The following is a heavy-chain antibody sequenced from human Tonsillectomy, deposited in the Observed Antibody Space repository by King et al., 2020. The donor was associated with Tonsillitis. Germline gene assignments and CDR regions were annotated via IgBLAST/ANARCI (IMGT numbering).Heavy chain of an antibody. V-gene: IGHV5-51*01. Sequence: VQLVQSGAEVEKPGESLKISCKGFGYRFTSYWIGWVRQMPGKGLEWMGIIFPGDSETKYSPSFQGQVTISADKSISTAFLQWSSLKASDTAMYYCARSSVARSYYYGMDVWGHGTTVTVSS. CDR3: ARSSVARSYYYGMDV. J-gene: IGHJ6*02. CDR1: GYRFTSYW. D-gene: IGHD3-16*01. CDR2: IFPGDSET.